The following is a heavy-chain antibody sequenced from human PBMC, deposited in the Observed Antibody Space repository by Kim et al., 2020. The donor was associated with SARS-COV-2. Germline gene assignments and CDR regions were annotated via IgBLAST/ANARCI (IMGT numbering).Heavy chain of an antibody. Sequence: SETLSLTCTVSGGSISSGGYYWSWIRQHPGKGLESIGYIYYSGSTYYNPSLKSRVTISVDTSKNQFSLKLSSVTAADTAVYYCARAPLTIFGVVIQNFDYWGQGTLVTVSS. CDR1: GGSISSGGYY. CDR2: IYYSGST. D-gene: IGHD3-3*01. V-gene: IGHV4-31*03. CDR3: ARAPLTIFGVVIQNFDY. J-gene: IGHJ4*02.